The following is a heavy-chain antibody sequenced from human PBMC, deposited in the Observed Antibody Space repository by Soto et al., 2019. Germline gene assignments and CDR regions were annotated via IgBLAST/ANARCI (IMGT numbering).Heavy chain of an antibody. V-gene: IGHV4-34*01. J-gene: IGHJ3*02. CDR2: INHSGST. CDR1: GGSFSDYY. Sequence: SETLSLTCAVYGGSFSDYYWSWIRQPPGKGLEWIGEINHSGSTNYNPSLKSRVTISVDTSKNQFSLRLSSVTAADTAVYYCARAARAFDIWGQGTLVTVS. CDR3: ARAARAFDI.